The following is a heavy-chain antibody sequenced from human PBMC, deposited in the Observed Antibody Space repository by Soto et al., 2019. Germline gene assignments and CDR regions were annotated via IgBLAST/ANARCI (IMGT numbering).Heavy chain of an antibody. J-gene: IGHJ6*02. V-gene: IGHV1-46*01. Sequence: ASVKGSCKACGYTFTSYYMHWVRQGPGQGLEWMGIINPIGGSTSYAQKFQGRVTMTRDTSTSTVCMELSSLRSEDTAVYYCARVGNWLLPTYYYCRDGWGQRPTGTVSS. CDR3: ARVGNWLLPTYYYCRDG. CDR1: GYTFTSYY. D-gene: IGHD3-9*01. CDR2: INPIGGST.